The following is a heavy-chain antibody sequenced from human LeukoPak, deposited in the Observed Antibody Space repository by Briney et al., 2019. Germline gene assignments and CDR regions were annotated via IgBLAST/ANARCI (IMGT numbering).Heavy chain of an antibody. CDR2: ISGSGGST. Sequence: GGSLTLSCAASGLTFRRYAMSCVRHAPQEGVEWVSAISGSGGSTYYTDSVKGRFTISRDNPKNTLYLQMSSLRAEDTAVYYCAKDSRKELLWWGVGSDYWGQGTLVTVSS. CDR1: GLTFRRYA. V-gene: IGHV3-23*01. D-gene: IGHD3-10*01. CDR3: AKDSRKELLWWGVGSDY. J-gene: IGHJ4*02.